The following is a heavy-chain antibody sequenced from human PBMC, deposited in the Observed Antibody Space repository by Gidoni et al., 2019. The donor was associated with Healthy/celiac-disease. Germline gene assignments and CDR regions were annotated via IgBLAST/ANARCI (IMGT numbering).Heavy chain of an antibody. V-gene: IGHV4-39*01. J-gene: IGHJ5*02. D-gene: IGHD3-22*01. Sequence: QLQLQESGPGLVKPSETLSLTCTVSGGSIRSSSYYWGWIRQPPGKGLEWIGSIYYSGSTYYNPSLKSRVTISVDTSKNQFSLKLSSVTAADTAVYYCARRYYDSSGYSNWFDPWGQGTLVTVSS. CDR2: IYYSGST. CDR1: GGSIRSSSYY. CDR3: ARRYYDSSGYSNWFDP.